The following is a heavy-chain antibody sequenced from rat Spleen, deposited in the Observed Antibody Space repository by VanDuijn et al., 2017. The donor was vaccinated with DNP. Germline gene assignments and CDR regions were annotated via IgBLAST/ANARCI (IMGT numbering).Heavy chain of an antibody. D-gene: IGHD1-2*01. J-gene: IGHJ2*01. Sequence: QVQLKESGPGLVQPSQTLSLTCTVSGFSLTRYGVSWVRQPPGKGLEWIAAISIGGSSYFNSALKSRLSISRDTSTSQVFLNMDSLQAEDTAIYFCTREEPRVLYYFSSLFDYWGQGVMVTVSS. CDR2: ISIGGSS. V-gene: IGHV2S12*01. CDR3: TREEPRVLYYFSSLFDY. CDR1: GFSLTRYG.